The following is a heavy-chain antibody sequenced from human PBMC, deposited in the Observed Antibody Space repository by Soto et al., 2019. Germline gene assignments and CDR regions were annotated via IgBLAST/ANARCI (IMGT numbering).Heavy chain of an antibody. J-gene: IGHJ4*02. CDR2: MSSGGSTI. V-gene: IGHV3-48*01. Sequence: PGGSLRLACAASGFTFSRDSMNWVRQAPGKGLEWVSYMSSGGSTIYYADSVKGRFTISRDNAKNSLYLQMNSLRAEDTAVYYCAREGDGRRWFNYFDYWGQGTQDTFSS. D-gene: IGHD1-26*01. CDR3: AREGDGRRWFNYFDY. CDR1: GFTFSRDS.